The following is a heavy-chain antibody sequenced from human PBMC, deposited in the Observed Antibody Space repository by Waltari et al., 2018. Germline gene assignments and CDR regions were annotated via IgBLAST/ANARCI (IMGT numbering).Heavy chain of an antibody. CDR1: GFRFSSHA. CDR3: AKKPYDHAYGDYFDY. J-gene: IGHJ4*02. Sequence: EVQLVESGGGLVQPGESLRLSWAGSGFRFSSHAMPWVRQAPEKGLEWVSSISDNGIITFYGDSVKGRFTISRDNSKSTLYLQLSGLRAEDTAVYYCAKKPYDHAYGDYFDYWGQGTLVTVSS. D-gene: IGHD4-17*01. V-gene: IGHV3-23*04. CDR2: ISDNGIIT.